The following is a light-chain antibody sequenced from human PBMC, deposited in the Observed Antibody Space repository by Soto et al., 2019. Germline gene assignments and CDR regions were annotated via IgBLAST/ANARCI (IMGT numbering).Light chain of an antibody. CDR3: QQINITPRP. J-gene: IGKJ4*01. Sequence: DIQMTQSPSSLSASVGDRVNITCRASQSISTYLNWYQEKPGNAPRLLMFGASNLQIGVSSRFSGSGSGTDFTITISSLQPDDFATSFCQQINITPRPFGGGTKVEFK. CDR2: GAS. CDR1: QSISTY. V-gene: IGKV1-39*01.